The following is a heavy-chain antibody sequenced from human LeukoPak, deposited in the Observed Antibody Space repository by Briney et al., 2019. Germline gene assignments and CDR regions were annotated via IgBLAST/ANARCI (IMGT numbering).Heavy chain of an antibody. CDR3: AKSYHYDGSGYVVY. Sequence: GGSLRLSCAASGFTFSSHAMIWVRQAPGKGLEWVSTIGGSGGSTYYADSVEGWFTISRDNSKNTLYLQLNSLRAEDTAVYYCAKSYHYDGSGYVVYWGQGTLVTVSS. J-gene: IGHJ4*02. V-gene: IGHV3-23*01. D-gene: IGHD3-22*01. CDR1: GFTFSSHA. CDR2: IGGSGGST.